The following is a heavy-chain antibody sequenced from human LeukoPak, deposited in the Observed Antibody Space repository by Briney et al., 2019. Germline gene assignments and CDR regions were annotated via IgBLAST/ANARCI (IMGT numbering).Heavy chain of an antibody. V-gene: IGHV4-38-2*02. D-gene: IGHD5-12*01. Sequence: PSETLSLTCSVSGYSFSSGYYWGWIRPSPGKGLEWIGIMYHSGTTYYNPSLKSRVTLSVDTSKNQFSLKLSSVTAADTAVYYCAGQYTGYDAFDYWGQGTLVTVSS. CDR3: AGQYTGYDAFDY. CDR2: MYHSGTT. J-gene: IGHJ4*02. CDR1: GYSFSSGYY.